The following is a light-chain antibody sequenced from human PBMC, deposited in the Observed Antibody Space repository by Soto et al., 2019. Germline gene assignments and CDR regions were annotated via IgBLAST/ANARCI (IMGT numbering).Light chain of an antibody. CDR2: EVN. V-gene: IGLV2-14*01. CDR1: SSDIVAYDY. CDR3: RSYTSNSAPLYV. J-gene: IGLJ1*01. Sequence: GRGITIFCTGTSSDIVAYDYVSWFQQHPGKAPKLMISEVNNRPSGVSNRFSGSKSGNTASLTISGLQAEDEAEDYCRSYTSNSAPLYVFSTDTKVTVL.